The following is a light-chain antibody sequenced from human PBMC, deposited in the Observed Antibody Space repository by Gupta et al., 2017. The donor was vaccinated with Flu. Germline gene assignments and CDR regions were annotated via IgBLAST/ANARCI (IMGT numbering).Light chain of an antibody. J-gene: IGKJ2*02. CDR1: QAISSY. CDR3: QQFNSYPRT. Sequence: DIQLTQSPSFLSASVGDRVTITCRASQAISSYLAWYQQEPGKAPKLLIYVASTLQSGVPSRFSGSRPGTEFSLTISSLQPEDFATYYCQQFNSYPRTFGQGTKLEIK. CDR2: VAS. V-gene: IGKV1-9*01.